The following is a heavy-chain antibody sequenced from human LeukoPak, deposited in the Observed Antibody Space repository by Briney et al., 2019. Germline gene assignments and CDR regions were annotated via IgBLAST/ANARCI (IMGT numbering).Heavy chain of an antibody. CDR2: IYYSGST. D-gene: IGHD3-22*01. CDR1: GGSISSSSYY. CDR3: ARAKRITVIVGTYFDY. V-gene: IGHV4-39*07. Sequence: SETLSLTCTVSGGSISSSSYYWGWIRQPPGKGLEWIGSIYYSGSTYYNPSLKSRVTISVDTSKNQFSLKLSSVTAADTAVYYCARAKRITVIVGTYFDYWGQGTLVTVSS. J-gene: IGHJ4*02.